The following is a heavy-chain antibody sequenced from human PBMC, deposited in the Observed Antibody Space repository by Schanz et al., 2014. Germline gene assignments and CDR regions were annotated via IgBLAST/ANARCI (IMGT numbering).Heavy chain of an antibody. V-gene: IGHV4-4*02. J-gene: IGHJ4*02. Sequence: QVQLQESGPGLVKPSETLSLTCVVSRHSFSSSNWWGWIRQPPGKGLEWIGEINHGGSTNYNPSLKSRITIAVDTSKNQFSLKWRSVTAADTAVYYCARAARRTRVVPLYFDYWGQGTLVTVSS. CDR3: ARAARRTRVVPLYFDY. D-gene: IGHD2-2*01. CDR2: INHGGST. CDR1: RHSFSSSNW.